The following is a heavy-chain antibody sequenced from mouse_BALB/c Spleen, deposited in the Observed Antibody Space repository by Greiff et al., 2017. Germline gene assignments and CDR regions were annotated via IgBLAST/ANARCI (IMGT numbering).Heavy chain of an antibody. D-gene: IGHD2-12*01. J-gene: IGHJ3*01. CDR1: GYTFTSYV. V-gene: IGHV1-14*01. CDR2: INPYNDGT. Sequence: VQLKQSGPELVKPGASVKMSCKASGYTFTSYVMHWVKQKPGQGLEWIGYINPYNDGTKYNEKFKGKATLTSDKSSSTAYMELSSLTSEDSAVYYCARDCYDERAWFAYWGQGTLVTVSA. CDR3: ARDCYDERAWFAY.